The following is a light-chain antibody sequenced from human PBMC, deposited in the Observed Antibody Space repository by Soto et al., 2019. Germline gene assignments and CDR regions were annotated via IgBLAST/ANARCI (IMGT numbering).Light chain of an antibody. J-gene: IGKJ4*01. Sequence: IVTIACQASQDISNYLNWYQQKPGKAPNLLIYDASKLETGVPSRFSGSRSGTDYIFFISRLHGEAVVPYYWQHYAPAGMTFGGGTKVDIK. CDR2: DAS. CDR3: QHYAPAGMT. CDR1: QDISNY. V-gene: IGKV1-33*01.